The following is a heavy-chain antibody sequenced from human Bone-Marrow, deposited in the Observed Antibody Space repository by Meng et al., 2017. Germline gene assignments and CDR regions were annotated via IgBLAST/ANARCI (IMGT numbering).Heavy chain of an antibody. J-gene: IGHJ5*02. CDR1: VGSFSDYS. V-gene: IGHV3-30*04. CDR3: ARGSGAAGNWFDP. D-gene: IGHD6-13*01. Sequence: QGHLQQCGAGLLKPSETLSLTCVVTVGSFSDYSWRWIRHPPRKGLEGVAVTSYKDGSNKYYADSVQGRFTISRDNSKNTLFLQMNSLRGEDTAVYYCARGSGAAGNWFDPWGQGTLVTVSS. CDR2: TSYKDGSNK.